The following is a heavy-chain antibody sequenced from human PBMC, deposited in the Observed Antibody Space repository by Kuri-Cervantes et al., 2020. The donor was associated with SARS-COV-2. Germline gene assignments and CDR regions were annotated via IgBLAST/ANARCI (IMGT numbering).Heavy chain of an antibody. V-gene: IGHV4-59*08. D-gene: IGHD6-19*01. Sequence: GSLRLSCNVSGDSIRDYYWNWIRQSPGKGLEWIGYVYYSGITDYNPSLKSRVTISVHTSKNQFSLKLSSVTAADTAVYYCARAGIGAVAGNFDYWGQGTLVTVSS. J-gene: IGHJ4*02. CDR2: VYYSGIT. CDR1: GDSIRDYY. CDR3: ARAGIGAVAGNFDY.